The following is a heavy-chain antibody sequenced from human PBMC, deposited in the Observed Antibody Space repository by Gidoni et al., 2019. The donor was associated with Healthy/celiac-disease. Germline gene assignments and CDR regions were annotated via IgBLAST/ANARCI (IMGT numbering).Heavy chain of an antibody. Sequence: EVQLVESGGGLVQPGRSLRLSCTASGFTFGDYAMSWFRQAPGKGLEWVGFIRSKAYGGTTEYAASVKGRFTISRDDSKSIAYLQMNSLKTEDTAVYYCTRDRSVFATTVTTDWFDPWGQGTLVTVSS. D-gene: IGHD4-17*01. J-gene: IGHJ5*02. V-gene: IGHV3-49*03. CDR1: GFTFGDYA. CDR2: IRSKAYGGTT. CDR3: TRDRSVFATTVTTDWFDP.